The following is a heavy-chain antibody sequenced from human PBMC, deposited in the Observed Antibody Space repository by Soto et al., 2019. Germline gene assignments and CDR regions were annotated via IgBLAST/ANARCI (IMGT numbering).Heavy chain of an antibody. CDR1: GGSISSGGYS. CDR3: ARAEGGIFDY. CDR2: IYHSGST. V-gene: IGHV4-30-2*01. Sequence: QLQLQESGSGLVKPSQTLSLTCAVSGGSISSGGYSWSWIRQPPGKGLEWIGYIYHSGSTYYNPSLKSRVTISEYRSKNQFSLKVSSVTAADTAVYYCARAEGGIFDYWGQGTLVTVSS. J-gene: IGHJ4*02.